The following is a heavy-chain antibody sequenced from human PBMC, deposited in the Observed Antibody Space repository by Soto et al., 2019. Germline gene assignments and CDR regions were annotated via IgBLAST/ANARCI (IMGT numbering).Heavy chain of an antibody. J-gene: IGHJ2*01. V-gene: IGHV4-4*07. Sequence: SETLSLTCTVSTASVNSYYWSWIRQPAGKGLEWIGRLYANENTDYNPSLRGRVTISVDTKRQFSLKLSSVTAADTAVYYCARDHPNWYFDLWGRGTPVTVSS. CDR3: ARDHPNWYFDL. CDR2: LYANENT. CDR1: TASVNSYY.